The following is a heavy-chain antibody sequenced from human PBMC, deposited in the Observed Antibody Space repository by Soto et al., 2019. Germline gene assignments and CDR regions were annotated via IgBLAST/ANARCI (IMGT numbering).Heavy chain of an antibody. D-gene: IGHD5-18*01. Sequence: KPSETLSLTCTVSGGSISSGGYYWSWIRQHPGKGLEWIGYIYYSGSTYYNPSLKSRVTISVDTSKNQFSLKLSSVTAADTAVYYCARGRSDTAMVNPYFDYWGQGTLVTVSS. CDR3: ARGRSDTAMVNPYFDY. CDR2: IYYSGST. CDR1: GGSISSGGYY. J-gene: IGHJ4*02. V-gene: IGHV4-31*03.